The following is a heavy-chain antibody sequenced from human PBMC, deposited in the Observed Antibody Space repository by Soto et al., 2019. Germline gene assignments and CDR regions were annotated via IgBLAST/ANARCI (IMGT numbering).Heavy chain of an antibody. CDR1: GFTFNSYG. D-gene: IGHD6-6*01. CDR2: ISYDGSNK. CDR3: AKAGLYSCSTGRKLYY. Sequence: QVQLVESGGGVVQPGRSLRLSCVASGFTFNSYGMHWVRQAPGKGLEWVAFISYDGSNKYYADSVKGRFTISRDNSKITLDLQMNSLRTEDTAVYYCAKAGLYSCSTGRKLYYWGQGTLVTVSS. V-gene: IGHV3-30*18. J-gene: IGHJ4*02.